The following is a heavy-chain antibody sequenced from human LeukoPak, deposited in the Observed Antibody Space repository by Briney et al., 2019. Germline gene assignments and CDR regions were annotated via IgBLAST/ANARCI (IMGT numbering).Heavy chain of an antibody. J-gene: IGHJ4*02. D-gene: IGHD4-17*01. CDR2: ISYDGSNK. CDR3: ARETTYDY. CDR1: GLTFSSYA. V-gene: IGHV3-30-3*01. Sequence: GRSLRLSCAASGLTFSSYAMHWVRQAPGEGLEWVAVISYDGSNKYYADSVKGRFTISRDNSKNTLYLQMNSLRVEDTAVYYCARETTYDYWGQGTLVTVSS.